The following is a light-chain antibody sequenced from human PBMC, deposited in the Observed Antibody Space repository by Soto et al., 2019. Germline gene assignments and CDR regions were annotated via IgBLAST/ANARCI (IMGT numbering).Light chain of an antibody. CDR1: QSISSW. J-gene: IGKJ3*01. Sequence: DIQMTQSPSTLSASVGDRVTITCRANQSISSWLAWYQQKPGKAPKLLIYKASSLESGVPSRFSGSGSGTEFTLTISSLQPDDFATYYCQQYNRYPFTFGPGTKVDIK. V-gene: IGKV1-5*03. CDR3: QQYNRYPFT. CDR2: KAS.